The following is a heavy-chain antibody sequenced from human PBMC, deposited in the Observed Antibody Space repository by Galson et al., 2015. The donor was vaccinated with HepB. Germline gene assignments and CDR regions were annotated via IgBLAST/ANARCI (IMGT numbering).Heavy chain of an antibody. CDR3: ASDPGLAAAGTRLFDY. V-gene: IGHV4-39*01. Sequence: SETLSLTCTVSGGSISSSSYYWGWIRQPPGKGLEWIGSIYYSGSTYYNPSLKSRVTISVDTSKNQFSLKLSSVTAADTAVYYCASDPGLAAAGTRLFDYWGQGTLVTVSS. D-gene: IGHD6-13*01. CDR2: IYYSGST. CDR1: GGSISSSSYY. J-gene: IGHJ4*02.